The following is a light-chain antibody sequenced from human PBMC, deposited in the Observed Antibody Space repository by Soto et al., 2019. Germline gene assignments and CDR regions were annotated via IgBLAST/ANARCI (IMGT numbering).Light chain of an antibody. CDR2: AAS. CDR1: QGISNY. J-gene: IGKJ3*01. Sequence: DIQMTQSPSSLSASVGDRVTITCRASQGISNYLAWYQQKPGKVPKLLIYAASTLQSGVPSRFSGSVSGTDFTLTISSMQPEDVATYYCQKYNSAPPFTFGPGTKVDI. CDR3: QKYNSAPPFT. V-gene: IGKV1-27*01.